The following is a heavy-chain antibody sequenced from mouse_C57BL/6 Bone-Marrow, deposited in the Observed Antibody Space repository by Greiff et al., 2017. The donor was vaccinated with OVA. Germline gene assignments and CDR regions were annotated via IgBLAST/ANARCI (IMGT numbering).Heavy chain of an antibody. CDR3: AKKDLWFAY. Sequence: VKLVESGPGLVQPSQSLSITCTASGFSLTSYGVHWVRQSPGKGLEWLGVIWRGGSTDYNAAFMSRLSITKDNSKSQVFFKMNSLQADDTAIYYCAKKDLWFAYWGQGTLVTVSA. CDR1: GFSLTSYG. CDR2: IWRGGST. V-gene: IGHV2-5*01. J-gene: IGHJ3*01.